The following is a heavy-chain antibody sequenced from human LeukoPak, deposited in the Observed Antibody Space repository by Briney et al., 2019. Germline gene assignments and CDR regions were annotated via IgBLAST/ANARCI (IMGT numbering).Heavy chain of an antibody. CDR3: ARAGSSWYNGDYYYYMDV. D-gene: IGHD6-13*01. J-gene: IGHJ6*03. V-gene: IGHV4-59*01. CDR1: GGSLSNYY. Sequence: SETLSLTCTVSGGSLSNYYWSWIRQPPGKGLEWIGYIYYSGSTNYNPSLKSRVTISVDTSKNQFSLKLSSVTAADTAVYYCARAGSSWYNGDYYYYMDVWGKGTTVTISS. CDR2: IYYSGST.